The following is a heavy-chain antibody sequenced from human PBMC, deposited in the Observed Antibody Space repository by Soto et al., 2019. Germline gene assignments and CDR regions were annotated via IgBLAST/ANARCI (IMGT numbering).Heavy chain of an antibody. V-gene: IGHV5-51*01. CDR2: IYPGDSDT. Sequence: GGSLKIPCQGSGSSFTSYWLGWVRLMPGNGLAWMGIIYPGDSDTRDSPSFQGQVTISADKSISTAYLQWSSLTASDTAIYYCASPPAGVPDYDPLDIWGQGTMVTVS. J-gene: IGHJ3*02. CDR3: ASPPAGVPDYDPLDI. CDR1: GSSFTSYW. D-gene: IGHD3-10*01.